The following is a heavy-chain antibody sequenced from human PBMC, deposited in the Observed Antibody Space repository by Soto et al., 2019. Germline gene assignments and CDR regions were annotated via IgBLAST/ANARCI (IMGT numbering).Heavy chain of an antibody. D-gene: IGHD6-6*01. Sequence: QGTLKESGPTLVKPTQTLTLTCSFSGFSLSTSGVGVGWIRQPPRKALEWLAHIYWSGHEHYRPSLKSRLSITKDNSKNQVVLTMINVDPVDTAKYYCARGLAVRPVFAFDIWCQGKLVTVSS. CDR1: GFSLSTSGVG. J-gene: IGHJ3*02. CDR2: IYWSGHE. CDR3: ARGLAVRPVFAFDI. V-gene: IGHV2-5*01.